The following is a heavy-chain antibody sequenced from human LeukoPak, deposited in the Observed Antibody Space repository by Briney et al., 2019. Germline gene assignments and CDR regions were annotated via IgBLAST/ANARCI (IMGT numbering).Heavy chain of an antibody. CDR3: ARYDFWSAHPRGFDY. J-gene: IGHJ4*02. Sequence: GGSLRLSCAASGFTFSSYWMHWVRQAPGKGLEWVANIKQDGSEKYYVDSVKGRFTVSRDNAKNSLYLQMNSLRAEDTAVYCCARYDFWSAHPRGFDYWGQGTLVTVSS. D-gene: IGHD3-3*01. CDR1: GFTFSSYW. V-gene: IGHV3-7*01. CDR2: IKQDGSEK.